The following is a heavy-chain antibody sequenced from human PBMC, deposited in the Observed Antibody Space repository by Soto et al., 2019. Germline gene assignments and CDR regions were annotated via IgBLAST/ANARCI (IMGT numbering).Heavy chain of an antibody. D-gene: IGHD1-26*01. V-gene: IGHV1-69*01. CDR3: ARAEGGMEAYYYYGMDV. CDR2: IIPIFGTA. Sequence: QVQLVQSGAEEKKPGSSVKVSCKASGGTFSSYAISWVRQAPGQGLEWMGGIIPIFGTANYAQKFQGRVTITADESTSTAYMELSSLRSEDTAVYYCARAEGGMEAYYYYGMDVWGQGTTVTVSS. CDR1: GGTFSSYA. J-gene: IGHJ6*02.